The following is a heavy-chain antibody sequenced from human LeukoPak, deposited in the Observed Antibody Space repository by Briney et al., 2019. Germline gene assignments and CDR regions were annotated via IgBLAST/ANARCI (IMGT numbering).Heavy chain of an antibody. CDR1: GYTFTSYD. Sequence: GASVKVSCKASGYTFTSYDINWVRQATGQGLEWMGWISAYNGNTNYAQKLQGRVTMTTDTSTSTAYMELRSLRSDDTAVYYCARDGTGTTPVYYYYYMDVWGKGTTVTVSS. CDR2: ISAYNGNT. D-gene: IGHD1-1*01. J-gene: IGHJ6*03. CDR3: ARDGTGTTPVYYYYYMDV. V-gene: IGHV1-18*01.